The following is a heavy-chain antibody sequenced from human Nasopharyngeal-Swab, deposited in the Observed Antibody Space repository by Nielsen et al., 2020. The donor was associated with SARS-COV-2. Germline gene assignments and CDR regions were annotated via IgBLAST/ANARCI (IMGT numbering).Heavy chain of an antibody. Sequence: WTRQPPGKGLEWVGYIYHTGSTYYNPSLKSRVTISVDRSKNQFSLKLSSVTAADTAVYYCARLSSTGSIYYFDYWGQGTLVTVSS. CDR2: IYHTGST. CDR3: ARLSSTGSIYYFDY. D-gene: IGHD1-1*01. J-gene: IGHJ4*02. V-gene: IGHV4-30-2*01.